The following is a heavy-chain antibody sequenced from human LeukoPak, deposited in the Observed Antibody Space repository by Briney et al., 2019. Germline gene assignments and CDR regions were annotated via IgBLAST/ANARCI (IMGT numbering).Heavy chain of an antibody. J-gene: IGHJ6*03. V-gene: IGHV4-59*01. CDR1: GGSISSYY. Sequence: SETLSLTCTVSGGSISSYYWSWIRQPPGKGLEWIGYIYYSGSTNYNPSLKSRVTISVDTSKNQFSRKLSSVTAADTAVYYCARAKQGDCSSTSCYFGYYYYYMDVWGKGTTVTVSS. D-gene: IGHD2-2*01. CDR3: ARAKQGDCSSTSCYFGYYYYYMDV. CDR2: IYYSGST.